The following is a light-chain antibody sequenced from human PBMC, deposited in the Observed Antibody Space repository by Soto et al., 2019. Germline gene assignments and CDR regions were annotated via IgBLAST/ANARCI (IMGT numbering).Light chain of an antibody. CDR3: QQYDNLPLT. CDR1: HDIRKY. V-gene: IGKV1-33*01. CDR2: DAS. J-gene: IGKJ4*01. Sequence: DLQMTQSPSSLSASVGDRVTITCHASHDIRKYLNWYQQKPGKAPNLLIHDASRLETGVPSRFSGSGSGTDFILTISSLQPDDIATYHCQQYDNLPLTFGGGTKVEI.